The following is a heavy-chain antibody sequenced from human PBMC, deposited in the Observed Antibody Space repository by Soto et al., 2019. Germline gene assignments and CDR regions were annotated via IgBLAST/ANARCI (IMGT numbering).Heavy chain of an antibody. CDR2: IYYSGST. V-gene: IGHV4-30-4*01. D-gene: IGHD2-21*02. J-gene: IGHJ4*02. CDR3: ARVVTAINYFDY. CDR1: GGSISSGDYY. Sequence: PSETLSLTCTVSGGSISSGDYYWGWIRQPPGKGLEWIGYIYYSGSTYYNPSLKSRVTISVDTSKNQFSLKLSSVTAADTAVYYCARVVTAINYFDYWGQGTLVTVSS.